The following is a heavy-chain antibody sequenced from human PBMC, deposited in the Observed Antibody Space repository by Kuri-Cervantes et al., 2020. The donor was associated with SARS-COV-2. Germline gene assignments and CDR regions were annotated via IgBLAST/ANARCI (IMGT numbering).Heavy chain of an antibody. V-gene: IGHV3-49*04. D-gene: IGHD3-9*01. CDR3: TSLYSDWLLFEADAFDI. J-gene: IGHJ3*02. Sequence: GGSLRLSCAASGFTFSNYAMNWVRQAPGKGLEWVGFIRSKAYGGTTEYAASVKGRFTISRDDSKSIAYLQMNSLKTEDTAVYYCTSLYSDWLLFEADAFDIWGQGTMVTVSS. CDR1: GFTFSNYA. CDR2: IRSKAYGGTT.